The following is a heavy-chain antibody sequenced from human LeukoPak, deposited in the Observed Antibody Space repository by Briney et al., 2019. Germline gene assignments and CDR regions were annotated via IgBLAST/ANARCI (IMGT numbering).Heavy chain of an antibody. J-gene: IGHJ4*02. CDR1: GDSFSSNSAA. Sequence: SQTLSLTCAISGDSFSSNSAAWNWVRQSPSRGLEWLGRTYYRSKWYNEYADSVKSRITINPDTSKNQFSLHLNSVTPGDTAVYYCARGITGRNDYWGQGTLVTVSS. D-gene: IGHD1-26*01. V-gene: IGHV6-1*01. CDR3: ARGITGRNDY. CDR2: TYYRSKWYN.